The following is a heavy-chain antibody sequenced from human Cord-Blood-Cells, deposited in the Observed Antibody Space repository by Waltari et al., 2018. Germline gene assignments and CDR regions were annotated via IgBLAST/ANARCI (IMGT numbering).Heavy chain of an antibody. CDR1: GFTFSSYW. Sequence: EVQLVESGGGLVQPGGSLRLSCAASGFTFSSYWMSWVRQAPGKGLEWVANIKQAGSEKYYVDSVKGRFTIARDNAKNSLYLQMNSLRAEDTAVYYCASYGSGSYYFDYWGQGTLVTVSS. CDR3: ASYGSGSYYFDY. J-gene: IGHJ4*02. V-gene: IGHV3-7*01. CDR2: IKQAGSEK. D-gene: IGHD3-10*01.